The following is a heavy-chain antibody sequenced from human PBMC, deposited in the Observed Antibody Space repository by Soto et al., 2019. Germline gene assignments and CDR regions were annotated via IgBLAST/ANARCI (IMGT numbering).Heavy chain of an antibody. Sequence: EVQLLDSGGGLVQPGGSLRLSCAASGFTFITYAMSWVRQAPGKGLEWVSIISGSGGSTYYPDSVKGRFTISRDNSKNTLYLQMNSLRADDTAVYYCAKLPAAQSYFDFWGQGTLVTVPS. V-gene: IGHV3-23*01. CDR1: GFTFITYA. D-gene: IGHD2-2*01. CDR2: ISGSGGST. CDR3: AKLPAAQSYFDF. J-gene: IGHJ4*02.